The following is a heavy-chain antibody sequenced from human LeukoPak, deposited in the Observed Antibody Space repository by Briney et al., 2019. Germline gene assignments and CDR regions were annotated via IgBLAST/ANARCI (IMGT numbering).Heavy chain of an antibody. J-gene: IGHJ4*02. D-gene: IGHD6-13*01. CDR3: ARAAGGGYFDF. CDR1: GYSFTSYG. V-gene: IGHV1-18*01. CDR2: ISAYNSNT. Sequence: ASVKVSCKASGYSFTSYGISWVRQAPGQGLEWMGWISAYNSNTSYAQNLQGRVTMTTDTSTSTVYLDLRSLRSDDTAVYYCARAAGGGYFDFWGQGTLVTVSS.